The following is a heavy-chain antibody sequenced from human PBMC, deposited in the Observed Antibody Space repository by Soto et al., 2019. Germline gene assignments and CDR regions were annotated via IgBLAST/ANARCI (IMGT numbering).Heavy chain of an antibody. V-gene: IGHV3-73*01. CDR2: IRSACASSAI. Sequence: EAQLVQSGGGLVQPGGSLQLSCAASGFTFGGSPVHWVRQASGKGLEWVGRIRSACASSAIAYAASVRGSFTLSKDDSNNTGDLPVNSLELEDTGLYSGVPAGCRRAGCYSLDIWGQGTLVTVSS. CDR1: GFTFGGSP. D-gene: IGHD2-21*02. J-gene: IGHJ4*02. CDR3: VPAGCRRAGCYSLDI.